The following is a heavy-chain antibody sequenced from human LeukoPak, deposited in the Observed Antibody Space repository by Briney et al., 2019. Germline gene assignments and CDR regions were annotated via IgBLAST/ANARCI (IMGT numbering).Heavy chain of an antibody. D-gene: IGHD4-17*01. J-gene: IGHJ4*02. Sequence: GGSLRLSCAASGLTFSSYSMNWVRQAPGRGLEWVSYISSSSSNVYYADSVRGRFTISRDNARNSLYLQMNSLRAEDTAVYYCAHTYGDSDYWGQGTLVTVSS. V-gene: IGHV3-48*01. CDR3: AHTYGDSDY. CDR2: ISSSSSNV. CDR1: GLTFSSYS.